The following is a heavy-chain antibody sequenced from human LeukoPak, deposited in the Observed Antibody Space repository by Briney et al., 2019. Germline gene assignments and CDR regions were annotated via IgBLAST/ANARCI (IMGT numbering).Heavy chain of an antibody. CDR1: GYSFTSYW. CDR2: IDPSDSYT. CDR3: ARWGVLYAFDI. D-gene: IGHD2-2*02. Sequence: GESLKISCKGSGYSFTSYWIGWVRQMPGKGLEWMGRIDPSDSYTIYSPSFQGHVTISADKSISTAYLQWSSLKASDTAMYYCARWGVLYAFDIWGQGTMVTVSS. J-gene: IGHJ3*02. V-gene: IGHV5-10-1*01.